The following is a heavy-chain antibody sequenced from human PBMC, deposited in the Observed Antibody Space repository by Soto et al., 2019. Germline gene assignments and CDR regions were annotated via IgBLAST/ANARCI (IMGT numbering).Heavy chain of an antibody. Sequence: EVQLLESGGGLVQPGGSLRLSCAASGFTFSSYAMSWVRQAPGKGLEWVLAVSSGGGSTYYADSVKGPFTISRDNSKNPRYLQMTSLRAEDTAVYYCAKYSTSWRGGQFDYWGQGTLVTVSS. CDR1: GFTFSSYA. D-gene: IGHD6-13*01. V-gene: IGHV3-23*01. J-gene: IGHJ4*02. CDR2: VSSGGGST. CDR3: AKYSTSWRGGQFDY.